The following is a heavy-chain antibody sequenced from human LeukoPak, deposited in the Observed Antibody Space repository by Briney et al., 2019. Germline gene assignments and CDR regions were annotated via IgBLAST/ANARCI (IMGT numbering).Heavy chain of an antibody. Sequence: ASVKVSCKASGYTFSSYGISWVRQAPGQGLEWMGWISGYNGNTNYAQNLQGRVTMTTDTSTSTTYMELRSLRSDDTAVYYCARDQLSRGVWFDPWGQGTLVTVSS. J-gene: IGHJ5*02. CDR1: GYTFSSYG. V-gene: IGHV1-18*01. CDR3: ARDQLSRGVWFDP. CDR2: ISGYNGNT. D-gene: IGHD1-1*01.